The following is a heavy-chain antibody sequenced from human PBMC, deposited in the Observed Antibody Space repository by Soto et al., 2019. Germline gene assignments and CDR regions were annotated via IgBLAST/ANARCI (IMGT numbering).Heavy chain of an antibody. D-gene: IGHD2-15*01. J-gene: IGHJ6*02. CDR2: ISYDGNNK. V-gene: IGHV3-30-3*01. CDR3: ARDLSHCSGGSCYSPNGLDV. Sequence: QVQLVESGGGVVQPERSLRLSCAASGFIFSNYAMHWVRQAPGKGLEWVAIISYDGNNKFYADSVRGRFTISRDNSKNTLFLEMNSLRAEDTANYYCARDLSHCSGGSCYSPNGLDVWGQGTTVTVSS. CDR1: GFIFSNYA.